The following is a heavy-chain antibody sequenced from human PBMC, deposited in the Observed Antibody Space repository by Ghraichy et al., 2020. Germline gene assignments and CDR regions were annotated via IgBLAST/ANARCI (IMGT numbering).Heavy chain of an antibody. Sequence: GGSLRLSCAASGFTFDDYAMHWVRQAPGKGLEWVSGISWNSGSIGYADSVKGRFTISRDNAKNSLYLQMNSLRAEDTALYYCAKDGNYYDSSGYYFDYWGQGTLVTVSS. J-gene: IGHJ4*02. CDR2: ISWNSGSI. CDR1: GFTFDDYA. CDR3: AKDGNYYDSSGYYFDY. V-gene: IGHV3-9*01. D-gene: IGHD3-22*01.